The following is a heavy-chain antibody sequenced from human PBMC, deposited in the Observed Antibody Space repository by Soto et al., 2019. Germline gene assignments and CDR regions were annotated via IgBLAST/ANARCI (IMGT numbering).Heavy chain of an antibody. V-gene: IGHV3-23*01. CDR1: GFTFTAHA. CDR3: TKDPGGGGFDI. Sequence: EAQLLESGGGLVQPGGSLRVSCAASGFTFTAHAMNWIRQAPGKGLEWVSGISASGVDIYYADSVKGRFTISRDNSKNSLYLQMGGLRAEDTALYYCTKDPGGGGFDIWGQGTTVTVSS. CDR2: ISASGVDI. J-gene: IGHJ3*02. D-gene: IGHD3-16*01.